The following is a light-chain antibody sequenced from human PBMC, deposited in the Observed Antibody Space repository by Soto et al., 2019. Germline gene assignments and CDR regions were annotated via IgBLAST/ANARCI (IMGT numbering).Light chain of an antibody. Sequence: QSALTQPRSVSGSPGQSVTISCTGTRSDIGIYDYVSWNQHHPNTAPKLIIYDVGERPSGVPDRFSGSKSGNTASLLISGLQAEDEADYFCCSYAGTYSYVFGSGTKLTVL. CDR3: CSYAGTYSYV. J-gene: IGLJ1*01. CDR2: DVG. CDR1: RSDIGIYDY. V-gene: IGLV2-11*01.